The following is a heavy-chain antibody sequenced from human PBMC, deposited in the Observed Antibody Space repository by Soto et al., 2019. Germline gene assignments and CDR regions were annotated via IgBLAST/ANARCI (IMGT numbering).Heavy chain of an antibody. V-gene: IGHV4-59*01. D-gene: IGHD6-13*01. J-gene: IGHJ6*02. CDR1: SGSITGYY. CDR2: IYYAGNT. CDR3: AAPDALPKLQHGMGV. Sequence: SETLSLTCTVSSGSITGYYWSWIRQPPGRGLEWIGYIYYAGNTLYTPSLKSRVTISVDTSNNQFSLKLRSVTAADTAVYYCAAPDALPKLQHGMGVWGQGTTVTVSS.